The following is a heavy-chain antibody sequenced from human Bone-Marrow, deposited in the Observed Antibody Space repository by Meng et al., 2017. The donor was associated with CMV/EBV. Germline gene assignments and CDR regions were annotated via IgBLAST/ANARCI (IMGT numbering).Heavy chain of an antibody. J-gene: IGHJ4*02. V-gene: IGHV3-30-3*01. CDR2: ISYDGSNK. Sequence: GGSLILSCAASGFTFSSYAMHWVRQAPGKGLEWVAVISYDGSNKYYADSVKGRFTISRDNSKNTLYLQMNSLRAEDTAVYYCAKDRLVRWLQFDYWGQGTLVTVSS. CDR3: AKDRLVRWLQFDY. CDR1: GFTFSSYA. D-gene: IGHD5-24*01.